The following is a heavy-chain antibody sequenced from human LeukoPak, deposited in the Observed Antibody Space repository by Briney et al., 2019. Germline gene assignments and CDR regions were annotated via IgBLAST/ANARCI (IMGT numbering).Heavy chain of an antibody. CDR3: ASYSVTTML. Sequence: PGGSLRLSRAASGLTVSRNSMSWVRQAPGKGLAGVPIIYSGVSTYYADSVKGRFTIPRDNAKNTLYLQMNSLRAEDTAVYYCASYSVTTMLWGQGTLVTVSS. V-gene: IGHV3-66*01. CDR2: IYSGVST. D-gene: IGHD4-11*01. J-gene: IGHJ4*02. CDR1: GLTVSRNS.